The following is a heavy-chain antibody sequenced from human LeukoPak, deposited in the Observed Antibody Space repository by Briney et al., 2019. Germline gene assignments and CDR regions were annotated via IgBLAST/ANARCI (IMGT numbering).Heavy chain of an antibody. J-gene: IGHJ4*02. CDR2: IKQDGSEK. D-gene: IGHD1-26*01. CDR1: GFTFSSYR. V-gene: IGHV3-7*01. CDR3: ARDTRTFGY. Sequence: GGSLRLSCAASGFTFSSYRMNWVRQVPGKGLEWVANIKQDGSEKYYVDSVKGRFTISRDNAKNSLFLQMNSLRAEDTAVYYCARDTRTFGYWGQGTLVTVSS.